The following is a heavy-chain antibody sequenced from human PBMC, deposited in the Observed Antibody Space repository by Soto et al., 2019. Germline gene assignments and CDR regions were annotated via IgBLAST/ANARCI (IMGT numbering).Heavy chain of an antibody. CDR3: AKDGADVVGESRT. J-gene: IGHJ5*02. CDR1: GFTFSSYA. Sequence: EVQLLESGGGLAQPGGSLRLSCVASGFTFSSYAMSWVRQAPGKGLEWVSGISGSGANSYYADSVKGRFTISRDNSKNTLYLQMNSLRAEDTVVYYCAKDGADVVGESRTWGQGTLVTVSS. CDR2: ISGSGANS. V-gene: IGHV3-23*01. D-gene: IGHD1-26*01.